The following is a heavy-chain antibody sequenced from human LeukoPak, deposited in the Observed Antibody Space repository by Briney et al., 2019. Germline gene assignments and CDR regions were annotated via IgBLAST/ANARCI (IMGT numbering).Heavy chain of an antibody. CDR3: AREGSLYCSGGSCYSS. J-gene: IGHJ4*02. D-gene: IGHD2-15*01. CDR1: GGSISSYY. Sequence: SETLSLTCTVSGGSISSYYWSWIRQPPGRGLEWIGYIYYSGSTNYNPSLKSRVTISVDTSKNQFSLKLSSVTAADTAVYYCAREGSLYCSGGSCYSSWGQGTLVTVSS. CDR2: IYYSGST. V-gene: IGHV4-59*01.